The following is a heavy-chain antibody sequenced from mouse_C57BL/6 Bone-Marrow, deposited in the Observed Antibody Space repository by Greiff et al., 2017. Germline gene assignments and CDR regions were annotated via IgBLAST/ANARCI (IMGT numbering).Heavy chain of an antibody. J-gene: IGHJ4*01. CDR3: AREAYYVAMDY. Sequence: QVQLQQPGAELVMPGASVKLSCKASGYTFTSYWMHWVKQRPGQGLEWIGEIDPSDSYTNYNQKFKGKSPLTVYKSSSTAYMQLSSLASEDSAVYYCAREAYYVAMDYWGQGTSVTVSS. CDR2: IDPSDSYT. V-gene: IGHV1-69*01. CDR1: GYTFTSYW. D-gene: IGHD1-1*01.